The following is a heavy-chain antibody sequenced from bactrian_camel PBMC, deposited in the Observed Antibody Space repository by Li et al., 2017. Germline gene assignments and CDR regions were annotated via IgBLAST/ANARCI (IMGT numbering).Heavy chain of an antibody. CDR3: AADLGVCGDYPYNY. Sequence: QLVESGGGSVEDGGSLTLSCEVSGFRLGAYCMAWFRQSPGKRREGVASLDSAGDSTYADSAKGRFTISKDTAKDTFYLQMDSLKPEDTAMYYCAADLGVCGDYPYNYWGQGTQVTVS. J-gene: IGHJ4*01. CDR1: GFRLGAYC. CDR2: LDSAGDST. D-gene: IGHD3*01. V-gene: IGHV3S25*01.